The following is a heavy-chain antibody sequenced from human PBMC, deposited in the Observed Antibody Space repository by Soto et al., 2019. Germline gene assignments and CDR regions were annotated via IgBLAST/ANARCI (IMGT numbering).Heavy chain of an antibody. D-gene: IGHD2-8*02. CDR2: ISYDGSNK. Sequence: QVQLVESGGGVVQPGRSLRLSCAASGFTFSSYGMHWVRQAPGKGLDWVAVISYDGSNKYYADSVKGRFTISRDNYKNTLYLQMNSLRPEDTAVYYCAKYWSGGGDTFDYWGQGTLVTVSS. CDR1: GFTFSSYG. CDR3: AKYWSGGGDTFDY. V-gene: IGHV3-30*18. J-gene: IGHJ4*02.